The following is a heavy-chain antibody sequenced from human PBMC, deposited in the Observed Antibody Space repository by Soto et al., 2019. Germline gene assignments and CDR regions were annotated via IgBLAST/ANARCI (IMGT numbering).Heavy chain of an antibody. J-gene: IGHJ6*02. V-gene: IGHV3-23*01. CDR3: ALLVRVGSGRPYYYGMDV. CDR2: ISGSGGIT. CDR1: GLTFSYFA. D-gene: IGHD3-10*01. Sequence: EVQLLESRGGLVQPGGSLRLSCAVSGLTFSYFAMSWVRQAPGKGLEWVSAISGSGGITYYANAVKGRFTISSDNSKNTVYLELNSLRAEDTAVYYCALLVRVGSGRPYYYGMDVWGQGTTVTVSS.